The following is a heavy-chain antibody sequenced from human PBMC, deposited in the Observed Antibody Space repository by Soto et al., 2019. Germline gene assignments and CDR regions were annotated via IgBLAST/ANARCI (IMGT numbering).Heavy chain of an antibody. CDR3: ARHSNSAPKNX. V-gene: IGHV5-51*01. CDR2: IYPGDSDT. CDR1: GYSFTTYW. D-gene: IGHD3-10*01. J-gene: IGHJ4*01. Sequence: PGESLKISCKGSGYSFTTYWIAWVRQMPGKGLELVVIIYPGDSDTRYSPSFEGHVTISVDKSISTAFLQWNSLKASDNAIYYCARHSNSAPKNXWGQGTLVTVSX.